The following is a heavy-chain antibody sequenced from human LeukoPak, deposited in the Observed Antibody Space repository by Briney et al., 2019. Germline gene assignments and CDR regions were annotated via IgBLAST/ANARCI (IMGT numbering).Heavy chain of an antibody. CDR1: GFTFSTYS. CDR3: ARDRGYDAFDI. J-gene: IGHJ3*02. Sequence: PGGSLRLSCAASGFTFSTYSMNWVRQAPGKGLEWVSYISSSSSTIYYADSVKGRFTISRDNAKDSVYLQMNSLRAEDTAVYYCARDRGYDAFDIWGQGTMVTVSS. V-gene: IGHV3-48*04. CDR2: ISSSSSTI. D-gene: IGHD3-22*01.